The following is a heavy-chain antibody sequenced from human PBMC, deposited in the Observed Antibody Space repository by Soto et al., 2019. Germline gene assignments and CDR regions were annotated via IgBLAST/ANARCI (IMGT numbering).Heavy chain of an antibody. CDR3: AKDSKAPSDRVFDYFDY. V-gene: IGHV3-23*01. CDR1: GFTFSSYA. D-gene: IGHD6-6*01. J-gene: IGHJ4*02. CDR2: ISGSGGST. Sequence: GGSLRLSCAASGFTFSSYAMSWVRQAPGKGLEWVSAISGSGGSTYYADSVKGRFTISRDNSKNTLYLQMNSLRAEDTAVYYCAKDSKAPSDRVFDYFDYWGQGTLVTVSS.